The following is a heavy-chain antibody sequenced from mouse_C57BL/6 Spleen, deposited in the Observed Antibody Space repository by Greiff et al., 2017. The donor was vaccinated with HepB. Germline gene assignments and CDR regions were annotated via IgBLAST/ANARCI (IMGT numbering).Heavy chain of an antibody. CDR1: GYTFTNYW. CDR2: IYPGGGYT. CDR3: ARGGGIRSFDD. Sequence: VQLQQSGAELVRPGTSVKMSCKASGYTFTNYWIGWAKQRPGHGLEWIGDIYPGGGYTNYNEKFKGKATLTADKSSSTAYMQFSSLTSEDSAIYYCARGGGIRSFDDWGQGTTLTVSS. J-gene: IGHJ2*01. V-gene: IGHV1-63*01.